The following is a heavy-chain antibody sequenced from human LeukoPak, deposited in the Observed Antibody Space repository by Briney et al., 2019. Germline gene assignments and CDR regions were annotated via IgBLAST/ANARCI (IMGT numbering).Heavy chain of an antibody. CDR1: GFTFSSYA. CDR2: ISGSGGST. Sequence: GGSLRLSCAASGFTFSSYAMSWVRQAPGKGLERVSAISGSGGSTYYADSVKGRFTISRDNSKNTLYLQMNSLRAEDTAVYYCAKDTDGSGSYYNDRYFDYWGQGTLVTVSS. V-gene: IGHV3-23*01. CDR3: AKDTDGSGSYYNDRYFDY. D-gene: IGHD3-10*01. J-gene: IGHJ4*02.